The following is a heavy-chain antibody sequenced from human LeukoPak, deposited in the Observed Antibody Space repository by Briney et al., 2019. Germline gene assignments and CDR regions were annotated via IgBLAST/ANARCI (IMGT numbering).Heavy chain of an antibody. CDR3: ARHCSSTSCHYYYMDA. CDR1: GGSISSYY. Sequence: SETLSLTCTVSGGSISSYYWSWIRQPPGEGLEWIGYIYYSGSTNYNPSLKSRVTISVDTSKNQFSLKLSSVTAADTAVYYCARHCSSTSCHYYYMDAWGKGTTVTVSS. CDR2: IYYSGST. V-gene: IGHV4-59*08. J-gene: IGHJ6*03. D-gene: IGHD2-2*01.